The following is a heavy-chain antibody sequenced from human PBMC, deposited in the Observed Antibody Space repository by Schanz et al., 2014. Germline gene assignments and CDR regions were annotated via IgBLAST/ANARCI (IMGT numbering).Heavy chain of an antibody. V-gene: IGHV3-48*01. CDR1: GFTLSNYA. CDR2: IRSSSTPI. Sequence: EVQLVESGGGLVQPGGSLRLSCAAPGFTLSNYAMHWVRQTPGKGPEWVSYIRSSSTPIYYADSVKGRFTISRDNAKNTLYLQMNSLRAEDTAVYFCAKIERNEDWGQGTLVTVSS. J-gene: IGHJ4*02. D-gene: IGHD1-1*01. CDR3: AKIERNED.